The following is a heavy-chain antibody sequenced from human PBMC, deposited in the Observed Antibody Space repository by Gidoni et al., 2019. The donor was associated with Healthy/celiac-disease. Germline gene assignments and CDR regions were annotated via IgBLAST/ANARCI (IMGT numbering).Heavy chain of an antibody. CDR2: ISWDGGST. Sequence: EVQLVESGGVVVQPGGSLRLSCAASGFTFDDYTMHWVRQAPGKGLEWVSLISWDGGSTYYADSVKGRFTISRDNSKNSLYLQMNSLRTEDTALYYCAKGLSLQLSDAFDIWGQGTMVTVSS. J-gene: IGHJ3*02. V-gene: IGHV3-43*01. CDR3: AKGLSLQLSDAFDI. D-gene: IGHD1-1*01. CDR1: GFTFDDYT.